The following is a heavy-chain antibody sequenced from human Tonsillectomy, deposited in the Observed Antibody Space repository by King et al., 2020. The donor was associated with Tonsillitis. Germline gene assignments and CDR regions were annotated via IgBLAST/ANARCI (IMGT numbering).Heavy chain of an antibody. CDR1: GFTFSSYA. Sequence: VQLVESGGGLVQPGGSLRLSCAASGFTFSSYAMSWVRQAPGKGLEWVSLIYSGAASTYYADSVKGRFTISRDNSKNTLYLQMSSLRAEDTAVYYCAKALIRDYSGSGRGMDVWGQGTTAPVPS. CDR2: IYSGAAST. V-gene: IGHV3-23*03. D-gene: IGHD3-10*01. J-gene: IGHJ6*02. CDR3: AKALIRDYSGSGRGMDV.